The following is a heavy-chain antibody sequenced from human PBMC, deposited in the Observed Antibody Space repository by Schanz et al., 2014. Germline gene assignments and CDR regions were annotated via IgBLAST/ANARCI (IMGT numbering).Heavy chain of an antibody. V-gene: IGHV1-46*01. Sequence: QGHLVQSGAEVKEPGASVQVSCKASGYVFTAYSMHWVRQAPGQGLEWMGRIYLSDGSTRYAQKFQGRVTVTRDTSTTTVYMDLSSLISEDTAVYSCARTAPAAYSGYDWGQGTLLTVSS. D-gene: IGHD5-12*01. CDR1: GYVFTAYS. CDR3: ARTAPAAYSGYD. J-gene: IGHJ4*02. CDR2: IYLSDGST.